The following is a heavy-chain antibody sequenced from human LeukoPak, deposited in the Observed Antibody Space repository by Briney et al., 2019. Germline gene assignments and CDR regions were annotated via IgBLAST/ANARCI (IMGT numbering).Heavy chain of an antibody. CDR3: ARAITIFGVAPDAFDI. J-gene: IGHJ3*02. CDR1: GYTFTSYH. V-gene: IGHV1-46*01. D-gene: IGHD3-3*01. Sequence: ASVKVSCKASGYTFTSYHMHWVRQAPGQGLEWMGIINPSGGSTSYAQKFQGRVTMTRDTSTSTVYMELSSLRSEDTAVYYCARAITIFGVAPDAFDIWGQGTMVTVSS. CDR2: INPSGGST.